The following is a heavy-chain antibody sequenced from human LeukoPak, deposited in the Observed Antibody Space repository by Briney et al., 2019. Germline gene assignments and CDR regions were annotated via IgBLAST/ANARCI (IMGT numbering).Heavy chain of an antibody. CDR1: GYTFTSYY. V-gene: IGHV1-3*03. CDR2: INAGNGNT. J-gene: IGHJ5*02. CDR3: ARDHIAAAGTEAWFDP. Sequence: ASVKVSCKASGYTFTSYYMHWVRQAPGQRLEWMGWINAGNGNTKYSQEFQGRVTITRDTSASTAYMELSSLRSEDMAVYYCARDHIAAAGTEAWFDPWGQGTLVTVSS. D-gene: IGHD6-13*01.